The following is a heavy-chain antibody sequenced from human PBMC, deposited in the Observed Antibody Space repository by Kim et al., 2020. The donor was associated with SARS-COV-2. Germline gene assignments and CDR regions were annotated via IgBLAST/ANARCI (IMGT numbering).Heavy chain of an antibody. CDR2: INHSGST. D-gene: IGHD5-12*01. CDR3: ARRDGYNSGNFDY. CDR1: GGSFSGYY. Sequence: SETLSLTCAVYGGSFSGYYWSWIRQPPGKGLEWIGEINHSGSTNYNPSLKSRVTISVDTSKNQFSLKLSSVTAADTAVYYCARRDGYNSGNFDYWGQGTL. J-gene: IGHJ4*02. V-gene: IGHV4-34*01.